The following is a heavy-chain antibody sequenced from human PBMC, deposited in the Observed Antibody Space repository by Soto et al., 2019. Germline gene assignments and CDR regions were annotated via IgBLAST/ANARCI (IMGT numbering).Heavy chain of an antibody. J-gene: IGHJ4*02. CDR1: GFTFSSFW. Sequence: EVQLVESGGGLVQPGGSLRLSCAVSGFTFSSFWMHWVRQAPGEGLVWVSRINTDGSSTSYADSVQGRFTISRDNAKNTLYLQMNSLRVEDTAMYYRATRGVDTFGLSYWGKGTLVTVSS. CDR2: INTDGSST. CDR3: ATRGVDTFGLSY. V-gene: IGHV3-74*01. D-gene: IGHD3-10*01.